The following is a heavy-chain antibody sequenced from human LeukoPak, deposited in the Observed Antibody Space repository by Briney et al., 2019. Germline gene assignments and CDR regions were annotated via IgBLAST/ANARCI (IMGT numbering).Heavy chain of an antibody. CDR3: ARPLYYYGSGGIPGAPRGHDAFDI. D-gene: IGHD3-10*01. CDR1: GYSFTTYW. CDR2: IYPGDSDT. V-gene: IGHV5-51*01. Sequence: GESLKISCKGSGYSFTTYWIGWVRQMSGKGLEWMGIIYPGDSDTRYSPSFQGQVTISADESIITAYLQWSSLKASDTAMYYCARPLYYYGSGGIPGAPRGHDAFDIWGHGTMVTVSS. J-gene: IGHJ3*02.